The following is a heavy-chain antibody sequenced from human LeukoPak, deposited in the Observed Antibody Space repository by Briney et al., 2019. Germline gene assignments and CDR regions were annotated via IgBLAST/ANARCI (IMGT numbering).Heavy chain of an antibody. CDR2: INTNTGNP. Sequence: ASVKVSCKASGYTFTSYAMNWVRHAPGQGLEWMGWINTNTGNPTYAQGFTGRFVFSLDTSVSTAYLQISSLKAEDTAVYYCARPKLRWSAYYYMDVWGKGTTVTISS. D-gene: IGHD4-23*01. J-gene: IGHJ6*03. V-gene: IGHV7-4-1*02. CDR3: ARPKLRWSAYYYMDV. CDR1: GYTFTSYA.